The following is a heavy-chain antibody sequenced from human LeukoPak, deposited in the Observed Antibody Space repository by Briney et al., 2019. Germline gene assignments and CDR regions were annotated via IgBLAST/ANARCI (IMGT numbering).Heavy chain of an antibody. J-gene: IGHJ5*02. CDR3: ARHIGDGYNPTYNWFDP. D-gene: IGHD5-24*01. CDR1: GGSISSYY. V-gene: IGHV4-4*07. CDR2: IYTSGST. Sequence: PSETLSLTCTVSGGSISSYYWSWIRQPAGKGLEWIGRIYTSGSTNYNPSLKSRVTMSVDTSKNQFSLKLSSVTAADTAVYYCARHIGDGYNPTYNWFDPWGQGTLVTVSS.